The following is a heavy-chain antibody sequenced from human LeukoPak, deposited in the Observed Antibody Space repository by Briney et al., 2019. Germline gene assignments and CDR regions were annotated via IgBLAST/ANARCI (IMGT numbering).Heavy chain of an antibody. D-gene: IGHD6-19*01. J-gene: IGHJ4*02. CDR2: INSDETNT. CDR1: GFTFSSYW. CDR3: ARGTSGWYPFDY. V-gene: IGHV3-74*01. Sequence: GGSLRLSCAASGFTFSSYWMHWVRQAPGKGLVWVSRINSDETNTSHADSVKGRFTISRDNAKNSLYLQMNSLRAEDTAVYYCARGTSGWYPFDYWGQGTLVTVSS.